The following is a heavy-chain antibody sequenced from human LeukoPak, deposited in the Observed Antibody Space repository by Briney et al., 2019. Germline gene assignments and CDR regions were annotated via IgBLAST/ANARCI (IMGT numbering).Heavy chain of an antibody. J-gene: IGHJ4*02. Sequence: PSETLSLTCTVSGGSISTYYWSWTRQPPGKGLEWIGNIYKSGNTNYNPSLKSRVTISVDTSKNQFSLKLSSVTAADTAVYYCAREGRSVTDGYWGQGTLVTVSS. CDR2: IYKSGNT. V-gene: IGHV4-59*12. CDR1: GGSISTYY. D-gene: IGHD3-16*01. CDR3: AREGRSVTDGY.